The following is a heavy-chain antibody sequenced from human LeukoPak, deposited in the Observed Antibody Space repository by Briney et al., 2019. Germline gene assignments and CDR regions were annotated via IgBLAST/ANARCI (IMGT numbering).Heavy chain of an antibody. CDR2: IYYSGST. CDR3: ARHYIAAGGGDAFDI. Sequence: KASETLSLTCTVSGGSMRSYYWSWIRQPAGKGLEWTGYIYYSGSTYYNPSLKSRVTISVDTSKNQFSLKLSSVTAADTAMYYCARHYIAAGGGDAFDIWGQGTMVTVSS. D-gene: IGHD6-13*01. V-gene: IGHV4-59*08. J-gene: IGHJ3*02. CDR1: GGSMRSYY.